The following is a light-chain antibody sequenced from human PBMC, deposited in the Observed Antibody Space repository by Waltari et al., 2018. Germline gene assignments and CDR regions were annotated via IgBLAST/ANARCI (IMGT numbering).Light chain of an antibody. J-gene: IGKJ4*01. V-gene: IGKV3-15*01. CDR3: QQYYNWPPLT. CDR2: GAS. Sequence: CRASQSVSRHLAWYQQKPGQAPRLLVYGASTRATGIPARFSGSGSGTEFTLTISSLQSEDFAVYYCQQYYNWPPLTFGGGTKVEIK. CDR1: QSVSRH.